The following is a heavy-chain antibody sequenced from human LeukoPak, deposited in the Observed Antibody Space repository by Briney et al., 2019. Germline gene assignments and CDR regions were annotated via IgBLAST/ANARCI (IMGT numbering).Heavy chain of an antibody. V-gene: IGHV1-18*01. CDR1: GYTFTSYG. Sequence: ASVKVSCKASGYTFTSYGISWVRQAPGQGLEWMGWISAYNGNTNYAQKLQGRVTMTTDTSTSTAYMELRSLRSDDTAVYYCARAPRSSGRDAFDIWGQGTMVTVSS. D-gene: IGHD6-19*01. CDR2: ISAYNGNT. J-gene: IGHJ3*02. CDR3: ARAPRSSGRDAFDI.